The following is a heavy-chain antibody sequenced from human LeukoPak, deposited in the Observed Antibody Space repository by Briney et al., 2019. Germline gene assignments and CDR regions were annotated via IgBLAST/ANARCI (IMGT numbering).Heavy chain of an antibody. V-gene: IGHV4-39*07. D-gene: IGHD6-6*01. J-gene: IGHJ5*02. CDR2: IYYSGNT. CDR3: ARVMAARREDLNWFDP. Sequence: PSETLSFTCTVSGGSISSSGSYWGWIRQPPGKGLEWIGSIYYSGNTYNPSLKSRVTISVDTSKNQFSLNLTSVNAADTAVYYCARVMAARREDLNWFDPWGQGTLVTVSS. CDR1: GGSISSSGSY.